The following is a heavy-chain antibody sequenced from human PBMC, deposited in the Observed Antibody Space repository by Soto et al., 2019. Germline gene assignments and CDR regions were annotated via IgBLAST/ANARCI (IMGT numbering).Heavy chain of an antibody. D-gene: IGHD5-18*01. CDR3: ARGFVETAMAFDY. J-gene: IGHJ4*02. V-gene: IGHV4-31*03. CDR1: GASISSGGYF. CDR2: IHYSGST. Sequence: QVQLQESGPGLVKPSQTLSLACSVSGASISSGGYFWSWIRQLPGKGLEWMGHIHYSGSTYYNPSPKSRVVTSMDTSKNDFSLKLKSVTAADTAVFYCARGFVETAMAFDYWGQGALVTVSS.